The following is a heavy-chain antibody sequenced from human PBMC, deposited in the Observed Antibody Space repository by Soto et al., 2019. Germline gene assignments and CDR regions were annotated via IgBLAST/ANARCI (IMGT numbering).Heavy chain of an antibody. V-gene: IGHV3-30*18. J-gene: IGHJ6*02. CDR1: GFTFSSYG. Sequence: QVRLVESGGGVVQPGRSLRLSCAASGFTFSSYGMHWVRQAPGKGLEWVAVISYDGTNRNHADSVKGRFTISRDNSKNTLHLQMNSLISEDTAVYYCAKDQSGYDHYAMDVWGQGTAVTVSS. CDR2: ISYDGTNR. CDR3: AKDQSGYDHYAMDV. D-gene: IGHD3-3*01.